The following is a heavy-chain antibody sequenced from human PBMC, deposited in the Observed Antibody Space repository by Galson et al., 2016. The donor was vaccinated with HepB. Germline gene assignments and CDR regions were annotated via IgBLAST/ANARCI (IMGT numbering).Heavy chain of an antibody. CDR1: GYVFSTYA. CDR2: IPYDGSEN. Sequence: SLRLSCAGSGYVFSTYAMHWVRQAPGKGLEWVAVIPYDGSENYYANPVNGRFTISRDNSKNTLYLQMNSLRPQDSAVYYCARGATSYGRYYYGLDLWGQGTTVSVSS. J-gene: IGHJ6*02. D-gene: IGHD3-10*01. CDR3: ARGATSYGRYYYGLDL. V-gene: IGHV3-30*04.